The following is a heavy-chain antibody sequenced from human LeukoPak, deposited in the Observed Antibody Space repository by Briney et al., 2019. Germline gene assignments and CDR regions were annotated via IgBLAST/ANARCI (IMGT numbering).Heavy chain of an antibody. V-gene: IGHV4-59*01. D-gene: IGHD4-17*01. CDR2: IYYSGST. Sequence: PSETLSLTCTVSGGSISSYYWSWIRQPPGKGLEWIGYIYYSGSTNYNPSLKSRVTISVDTSKNQFSLKLSSVTAADTAVYYCARDHDTVPNPSGAFDIWGQGTMVTVSS. CDR3: ARDHDTVPNPSGAFDI. CDR1: GGSISSYY. J-gene: IGHJ3*02.